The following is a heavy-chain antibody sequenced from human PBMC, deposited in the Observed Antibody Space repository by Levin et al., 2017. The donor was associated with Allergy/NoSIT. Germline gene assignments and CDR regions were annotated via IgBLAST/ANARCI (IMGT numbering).Heavy chain of an antibody. CDR3: AKSIASRRGFGY. V-gene: IGHV3-23*01. Sequence: GESLKISCAASGFSFGTYAMTWVRQAPGKGLEWVSALSGGGDRTYYADSVKGRFTISRDNSKNTLYLQMNSLRAEDTAIYYCAKSIASRRGFGYWGLGTLVTVSS. J-gene: IGHJ4*02. CDR2: LSGGGDRT. CDR1: GFSFGTYA. D-gene: IGHD6-6*01.